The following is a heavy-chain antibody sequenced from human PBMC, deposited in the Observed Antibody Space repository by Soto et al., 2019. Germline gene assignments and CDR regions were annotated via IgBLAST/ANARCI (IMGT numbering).Heavy chain of an antibody. CDR2: ISYDGSNK. CDR1: GFTFSSYG. J-gene: IGHJ4*02. V-gene: IGHV3-30*18. Sequence: GGSLRLSCAASGFTFSSYGMHWVRQAPGKGLEWVAVISYDGSNKYYADSVKGRFTISRDNSKNTLYLQMNSLRAEDTAVYYCAKGSDFKGFYFDYWGQGTLVTVSS. CDR3: AKGSDFKGFYFDY. D-gene: IGHD3-3*01.